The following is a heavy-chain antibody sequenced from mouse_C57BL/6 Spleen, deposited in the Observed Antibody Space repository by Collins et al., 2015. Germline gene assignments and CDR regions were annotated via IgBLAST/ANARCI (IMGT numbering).Heavy chain of an antibody. J-gene: IGHJ2*01. CDR3: ARSLYGNYYFDY. V-gene: IGHV14-3*01. CDR2: LILRMVNT. CDR1: GFNIKNTY. Sequence: EVQLQQSVAELVRPGASVKLSCTASGFNIKNTYMHWVKQRPEQGLEWIEGLILRMVNTKYAPKFQGKATITADTSSNTAYLQLSSLTSEDTAIYYCARSLYGNYYFDYWGQGTTLTVSS. D-gene: IGHD2-1*01.